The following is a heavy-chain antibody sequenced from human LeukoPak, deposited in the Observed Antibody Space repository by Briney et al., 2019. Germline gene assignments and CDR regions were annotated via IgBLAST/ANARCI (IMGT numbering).Heavy chain of an antibody. Sequence: PGGSLRLSCAASGFTFSSYAMSWVRQAPGKGLEWVSAISGSGGSTYYADSVKGRFTISRDNSKNTLYLQMNSLRAEDTAVYYCANLLVAALTVDTAIHDAFDIWGQGTMVTVSS. V-gene: IGHV3-23*01. CDR2: ISGSGGST. CDR3: ANLLVAALTVDTAIHDAFDI. CDR1: GFTFSSYA. D-gene: IGHD5-18*01. J-gene: IGHJ3*02.